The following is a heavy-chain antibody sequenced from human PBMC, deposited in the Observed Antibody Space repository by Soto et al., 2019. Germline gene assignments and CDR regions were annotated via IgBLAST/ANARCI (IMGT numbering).Heavy chain of an antibody. V-gene: IGHV4-30-2*01. CDR2: IYHSGST. CDR1: GGSISSGGYS. Sequence: SETLSLTCAVSGGSISSGGYSWSWVRQPPGKGLEWIGYIYHSGSTYYNPSLKSRVTISVDRSKNQFSLKLSSVTAADTAVYYCARDRPDSKVFDPWGQGTLVTVSS. J-gene: IGHJ5*02. CDR3: ARDRPDSKVFDP.